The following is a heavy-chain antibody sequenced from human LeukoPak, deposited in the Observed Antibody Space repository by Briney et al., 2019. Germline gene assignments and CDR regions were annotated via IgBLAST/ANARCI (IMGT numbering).Heavy chain of an antibody. Sequence: SETLSLTCAVYGGSFSGYYWSWIRQPPGKGLEWIGYIYNSGSTDYNPSLKSRVSISVDTSKNQLSLKLGSVTAADTAVYYCARAPTLYYFDYWGQGTLVTVSS. V-gene: IGHV4-59*01. CDR3: ARAPTLYYFDY. CDR1: GGSFSGYY. CDR2: IYNSGST. D-gene: IGHD2/OR15-2a*01. J-gene: IGHJ4*02.